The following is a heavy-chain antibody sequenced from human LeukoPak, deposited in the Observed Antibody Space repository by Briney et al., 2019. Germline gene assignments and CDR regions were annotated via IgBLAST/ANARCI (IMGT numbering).Heavy chain of an antibody. CDR2: ISSSSSTI. Sequence: GGSLRLSCVASGFTFSSYSMNWVRQAPGKGLEWVSYISSSSSTIYYADSVKGRFTISRDNAKNSLYLQMNSLRAEDTAVYYCARERMTTVTRDDYWGQGTLVTVSS. V-gene: IGHV3-48*04. D-gene: IGHD4-11*01. J-gene: IGHJ4*02. CDR3: ARERMTTVTRDDY. CDR1: GFTFSSYS.